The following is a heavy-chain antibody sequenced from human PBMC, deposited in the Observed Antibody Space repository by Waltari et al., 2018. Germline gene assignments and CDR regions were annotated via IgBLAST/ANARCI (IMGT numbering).Heavy chain of an antibody. CDR1: EYTFTGHY. J-gene: IGHJ4*02. CDR3: ARGLLFGELHS. D-gene: IGHD3-10*02. Sequence: QVQLVQSGAEVKKPGASVKVSCKASEYTFTGHYIHWVRQAPGQGLEWMGWINPNSGGSKYAQKFQGRVTMGRDTSTSTPYMELSRLRSDDTAVYYGARGLLFGELHSWGQGTLVSVS. CDR2: INPNSGGS. V-gene: IGHV1-2*02.